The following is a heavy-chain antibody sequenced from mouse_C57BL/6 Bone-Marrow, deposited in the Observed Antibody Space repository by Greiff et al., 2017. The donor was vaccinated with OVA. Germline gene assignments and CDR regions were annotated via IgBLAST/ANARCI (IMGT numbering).Heavy chain of an antibody. J-gene: IGHJ2*01. CDR3: ARSPTYYSNL. CDR2: IYPRSGNT. Sequence: VKVVASEAELARPGASVKLSCKASGYTFTSYGISWVKQRTGQGLEWIGEIYPRSGNTYYNEKFKGKATLTADKSSSTAYMELRSLTSEDSAVYFCARSPTYYSNLWGQGTTLTVSS. D-gene: IGHD2-5*01. CDR1: GYTFTSYG. V-gene: IGHV1-81*01.